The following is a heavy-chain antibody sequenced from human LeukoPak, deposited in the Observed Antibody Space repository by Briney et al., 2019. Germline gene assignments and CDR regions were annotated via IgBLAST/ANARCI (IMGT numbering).Heavy chain of an antibody. Sequence: ASVKVSCKVSGYTLTELSMHWVRQAPVKGLEWMGGFDPEDGETIYAQKFQGRVTITTDESTSTAYMELSSLRSEDTAVYYCARRAHRYCSSTSCPFDYWGQGTLVTVSS. J-gene: IGHJ4*02. CDR2: FDPEDGET. CDR3: ARRAHRYCSSTSCPFDY. D-gene: IGHD2-2*01. CDR1: GYTLTELS. V-gene: IGHV1-24*01.